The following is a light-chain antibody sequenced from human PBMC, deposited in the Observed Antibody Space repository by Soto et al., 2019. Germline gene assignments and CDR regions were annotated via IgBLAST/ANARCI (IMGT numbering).Light chain of an antibody. Sequence: IQMTQSPSSVSASVGDRVTITCRASQGISSYLAWYQQKPGKAPKLLIYAASTLQSGVPSRFSGSGSGTDFTLTISCLQSEDFATYYCQQYYSYATFGQGTRLEIK. CDR1: QGISSY. CDR3: QQYYSYAT. CDR2: AAS. J-gene: IGKJ5*01. V-gene: IGKV1-8*01.